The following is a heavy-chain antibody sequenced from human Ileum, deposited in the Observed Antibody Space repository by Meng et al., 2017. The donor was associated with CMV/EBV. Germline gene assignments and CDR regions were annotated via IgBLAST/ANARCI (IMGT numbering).Heavy chain of an antibody. V-gene: IGHV6-1*01. CDR1: GESVSTKQFA. Sequence: QLWPVRVKPVHTPHPSVDISGESVSTKQFAWNWSRQSPLRGLEWLGRTAYRSKWDYEYSVSVESRITISPDTSKNQFSLYLRSVTPEDTAIYYCARESELLRFDHWGQGTLVTVSS. J-gene: IGHJ4*02. CDR2: TAYRSKWDY. CDR3: ARESELLRFDH. D-gene: IGHD6-6*01.